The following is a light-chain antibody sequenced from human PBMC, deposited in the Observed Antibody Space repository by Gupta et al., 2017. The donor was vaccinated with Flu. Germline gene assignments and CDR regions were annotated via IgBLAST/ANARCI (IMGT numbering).Light chain of an antibody. CDR3: CSYAGSSTWV. V-gene: IGLV2-23*01. Sequence: SALTQPASVSGSPGQSITISCTGTSSDVGRYDLVSWYQQHPDKAPKLMIYEGSKRPSGVFNRFSGSKSGNTASLTISGLQAEDEADYYCCSYAGSSTWVFGGGTKVTVL. CDR2: EGS. J-gene: IGLJ3*02. CDR1: SSDVGRYDL.